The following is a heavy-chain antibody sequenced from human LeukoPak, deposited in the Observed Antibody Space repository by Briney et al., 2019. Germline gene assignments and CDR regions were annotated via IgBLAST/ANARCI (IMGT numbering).Heavy chain of an antibody. V-gene: IGHV3-21*03. CDR2: ITSSSSYI. Sequence: GGSLRLSCAASVFTFSSYNMNWVRQAPGKGLEWVSSITSSSSYIYYADSVKGRFTISRDDSKNTLYLQMNSLKTEDTAVYYCTTDPLGIGYSGSYRIPKYYFDYWGQGTLVTVSS. CDR3: TTDPLGIGYSGSYRIPKYYFDY. D-gene: IGHD1-26*01. CDR1: VFTFSSYN. J-gene: IGHJ4*02.